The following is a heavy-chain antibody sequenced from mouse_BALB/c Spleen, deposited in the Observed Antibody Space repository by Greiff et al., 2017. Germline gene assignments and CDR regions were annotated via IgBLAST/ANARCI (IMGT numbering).Heavy chain of an antibody. J-gene: IGHJ4*01. Sequence: EVKLMESGGGLVQPGGSLNLSCAASGFDFSRYWMSWARQAPGKGQEWIGEINPGSSTIIYTPSLKDKFIISRDNAKNTLYLQMSKVRSEDTALYYCARDGKEGAMDYWGQGTSVTVSS. CDR1: GFDFSRYW. V-gene: IGHV4-2*02. CDR3: ARDGKEGAMDY. CDR2: INPGSSTI. D-gene: IGHD2-1*01.